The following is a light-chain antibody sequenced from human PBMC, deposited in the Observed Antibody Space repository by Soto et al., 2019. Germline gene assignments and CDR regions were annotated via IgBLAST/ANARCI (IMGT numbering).Light chain of an antibody. CDR3: QQSYSTPGT. CDR2: AAS. Sequence: DIPMTQSPSSLSASVGDRVTITCRTSQSISSYLNWYQQKPGKAPKLLIYAASSLQSGVPSRFSGSASGTDFTLTISSLQPEDFATYYCQQSYSTPGTFGPGTRLEIK. V-gene: IGKV1-39*01. CDR1: QSISSY. J-gene: IGKJ5*01.